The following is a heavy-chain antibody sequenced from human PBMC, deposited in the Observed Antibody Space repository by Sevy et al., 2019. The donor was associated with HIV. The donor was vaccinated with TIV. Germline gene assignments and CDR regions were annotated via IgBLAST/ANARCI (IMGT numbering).Heavy chain of an antibody. CDR1: GFTFSSYW. V-gene: IGHV3-7*01. J-gene: IGHJ4*02. D-gene: IGHD3-10*01. Sequence: GGSLRLSCAASGFTFSSYWMTWVRQAPGKGLEWVATMRQEGSEKYYVDSVRGRFTIARDNAKNSLYLQMNSLRAEDTAVYYCARGIYGSGSRLGLGYWGQGTLVTVSS. CDR2: MRQEGSEK. CDR3: ARGIYGSGSRLGLGY.